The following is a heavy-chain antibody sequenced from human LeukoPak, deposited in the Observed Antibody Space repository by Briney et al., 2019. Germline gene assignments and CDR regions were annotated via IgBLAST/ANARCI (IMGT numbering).Heavy chain of an antibody. V-gene: IGHV3-7*01. CDR3: ARDLAQRHY. CDR1: GFAFSSYW. D-gene: IGHD5-12*01. CDR2: IKQDGSEK. Sequence: GGSLRLSCAASGFAFSSYWMSWVRQAPGKGLEWVANIKQDGSEKYYVDSVKGRFTISRDNAKNSLYLQMNSLRAEDTAVYCCARDLAQRHYWARRTRVTVST. J-gene: IGHJ4*02.